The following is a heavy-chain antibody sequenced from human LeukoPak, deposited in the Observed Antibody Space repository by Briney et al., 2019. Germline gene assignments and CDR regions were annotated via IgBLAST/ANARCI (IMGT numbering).Heavy chain of an antibody. Sequence: GGSLRLSCVGSGFTFNTYWIHWVRQAPGKGLVWVSRVKEDGREANYADSVKGRFTLSRDNAKNTVYLQMNNLRAEDTAVYHCARAKPADFDLWGRGTLVTVSS. CDR1: GFTFNTYW. J-gene: IGHJ2*01. V-gene: IGHV3-74*01. CDR2: VKEDGREA. CDR3: ARAKPADFDL.